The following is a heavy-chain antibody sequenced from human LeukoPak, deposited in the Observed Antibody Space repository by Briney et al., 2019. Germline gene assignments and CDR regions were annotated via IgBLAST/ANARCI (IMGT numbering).Heavy chain of an antibody. CDR1: GFTLDDYA. J-gene: IGHJ1*01. D-gene: IGHD4-17*01. V-gene: IGHV3-9*01. CDR2: ISWNSGSI. CDR3: ARSTVTHGFFQH. Sequence: GGSLRLSCAASGFTLDDYAMHWVRHAPGKGLEWVSGISWNSGSIGYADSVKGRFTISRDNAKNSLYLQMNSLRAEDTALYYCARSTVTHGFFQHWGQGTLVTVSS.